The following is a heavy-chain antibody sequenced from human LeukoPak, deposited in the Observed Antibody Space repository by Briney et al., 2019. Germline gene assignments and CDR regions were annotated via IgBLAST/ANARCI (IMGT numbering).Heavy chain of an antibody. CDR2: IRYDGSNK. Sequence: GGSLRLSCAASGFTFSSYGMHWVRQAPGKGLEWVAFIRYDGSNKYYADSVKGRFTISRDNSKNTLYLQMNSLRAEDTAVYYCASAGIAAADTQNDYWGQGTLVTVSS. J-gene: IGHJ4*02. D-gene: IGHD6-13*01. CDR1: GFTFSSYG. V-gene: IGHV3-30*02. CDR3: ASAGIAAADTQNDY.